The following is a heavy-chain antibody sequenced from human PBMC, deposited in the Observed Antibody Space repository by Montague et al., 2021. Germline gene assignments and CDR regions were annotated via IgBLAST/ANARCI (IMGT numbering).Heavy chain of an antibody. CDR1: DFTSSSYT. Sequence: SLRLSCAAFDFTSSSYTINWVRQAPGKGLEWVSYISGKSSYIYYAASVKGRFTISRDNAKNSLFLQMDSLRAEDTAVYYCARENWGSGSAFDIWGQGTMVTVSS. CDR3: ARENWGSGSAFDI. D-gene: IGHD3-10*01. V-gene: IGHV3-21*01. CDR2: ISGKSSYI. J-gene: IGHJ3*02.